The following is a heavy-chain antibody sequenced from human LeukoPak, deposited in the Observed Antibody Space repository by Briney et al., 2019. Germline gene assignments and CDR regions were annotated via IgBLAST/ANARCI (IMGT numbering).Heavy chain of an antibody. D-gene: IGHD3-10*01. Sequence: GGSLRLSCAASGFTFSSYAMHWVRQAPGKGLEWVAVISYDGSNKYYADSVKGRFTISRDNSKNTLYLQMNSLRAEDTAVYYCATYYYGSGSYYNENWFDPWGQGTLVTVSS. CDR3: ATYYYGSGSYYNENWFDP. CDR2: ISYDGSNK. V-gene: IGHV3-30*04. J-gene: IGHJ5*02. CDR1: GFTFSSYA.